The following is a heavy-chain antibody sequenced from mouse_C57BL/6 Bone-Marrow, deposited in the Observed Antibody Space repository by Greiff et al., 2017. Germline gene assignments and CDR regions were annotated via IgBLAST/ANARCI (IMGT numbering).Heavy chain of an antibody. CDR2: IDPEDGDT. D-gene: IGHD2-4*01. Sequence: VQLQQSGAELVRPGASVTLSCTASGFNIKDYYMHWVKQRPEQGLEWIGRIDPEDGDTEYAPKFQGKATMTADTSSNTAYLQLSSLTSDDTAVYYCTSYDYDGCAYWGQGTLVTVSA. V-gene: IGHV14-1*01. CDR1: GFNIKDYY. CDR3: TSYDYDGCAY. J-gene: IGHJ3*01.